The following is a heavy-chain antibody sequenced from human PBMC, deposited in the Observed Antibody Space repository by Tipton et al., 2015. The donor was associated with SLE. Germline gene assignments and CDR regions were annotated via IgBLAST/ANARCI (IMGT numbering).Heavy chain of an antibody. Sequence: TLSLTCTVSGGSISSHYWSWIRQPPGKGLEWIGYIYYSGSTNYNPSLKSRVTISVDTSKNQFSLKLSSVTAADTAVYYCARDLEYFQHWGQGTLVTVSS. CDR3: ARDLEYFQH. CDR2: IYYSGST. CDR1: GGSISSHY. J-gene: IGHJ1*01. V-gene: IGHV4-59*11.